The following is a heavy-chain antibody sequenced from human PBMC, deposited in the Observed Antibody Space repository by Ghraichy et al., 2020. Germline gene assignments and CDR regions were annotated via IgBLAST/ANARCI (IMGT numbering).Heavy chain of an antibody. CDR2: IYYSGST. V-gene: IGHV4-59*01. Sequence: SETLSLTCTVSGGSISSYYWSWIRQPPGKGLEWIGYIYYSGSTNYNPSLKSRVTISVDTSKNQFSLKLSSVTAADTAVYYCARDKGYSSSSDYYYMDVWGKGTTVTVSS. CDR1: GGSISSYY. D-gene: IGHD6-6*01. CDR3: ARDKGYSSSSDYYYMDV. J-gene: IGHJ6*03.